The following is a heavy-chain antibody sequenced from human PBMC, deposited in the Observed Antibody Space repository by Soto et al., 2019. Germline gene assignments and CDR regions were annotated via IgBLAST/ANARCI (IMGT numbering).Heavy chain of an antibody. D-gene: IGHD1-26*01. CDR3: ARDQNGSPHFDY. CDR1: GASIRNYY. Sequence: QVHLQESGPGLVKPSETLSLTCTVSGASIRNYYWSWIRQPPGKGLEWIGFSYYSGSTNYNPSSNSRVTMSVDTSKNQFSLKLTSVTAADTAVYYCARDQNGSPHFDYWGQGILVTVSS. CDR2: SYYSGST. J-gene: IGHJ4*02. V-gene: IGHV4-59*01.